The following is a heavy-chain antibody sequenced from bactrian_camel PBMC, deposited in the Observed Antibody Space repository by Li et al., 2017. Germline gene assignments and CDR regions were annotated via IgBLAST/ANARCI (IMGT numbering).Heavy chain of an antibody. V-gene: IGHV3S63*01. Sequence: HVQLVESGGGSVQAGGSLRLSCAHSGYHYGSRSCMGWFRQAPGKEREGVAVMDGDGNTRYADSVKGRFTISKDNAGNTVYLQMNGLKPEDTTMYICALDYRAEYCQFRYLALYYGQGTQVTVS. CDR1: GYHYGSRSC. CDR2: MDGDGNT. J-gene: IGHJ4*01. D-gene: IGHD2*01.